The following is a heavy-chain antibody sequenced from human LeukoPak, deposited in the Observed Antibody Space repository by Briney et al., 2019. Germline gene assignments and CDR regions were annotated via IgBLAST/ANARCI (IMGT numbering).Heavy chain of an antibody. CDR3: ARGTYYYEF. CDR1: KFTFSDYW. J-gene: IGHJ4*02. CDR2: MNQLGNEK. Sequence: GGSLRLSCAPSKFTFSDYWMTWVRQAPGKGPEWVAYMNQLGNEKKHLDSVKGRFTISRDNANNSLYLQMSSLRVDDTAVYYGARGTYYYEFWGQGTLVTVSS. D-gene: IGHD3-22*01. V-gene: IGHV3-7*04.